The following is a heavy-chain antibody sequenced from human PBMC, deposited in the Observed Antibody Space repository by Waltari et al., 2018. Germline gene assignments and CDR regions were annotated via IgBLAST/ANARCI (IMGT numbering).Heavy chain of an antibody. CDR3: ARHPRVYCAYVRCSAAFDY. D-gene: IGHD3-10*02. V-gene: IGHV4-39*01. CDR2: IYNDGTT. CDR1: GAYSSAGSYY. Sequence: QLQLQESGPGLVKPSETLSLSCNVSGAYSSAGSYYWGWIRQPPGKGLEWIGSIYNDGTTHYIPSLKSRVSISLDASNNHISRQLASVTAADTAVYYCARHPRVYCAYVRCSAAFDYWGQGTTVTVSS. J-gene: IGHJ4*03.